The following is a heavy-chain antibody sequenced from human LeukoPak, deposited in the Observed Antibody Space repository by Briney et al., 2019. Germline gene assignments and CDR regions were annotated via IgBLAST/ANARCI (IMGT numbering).Heavy chain of an antibody. D-gene: IGHD3-3*01. Sequence: GGSLRLSCAASGFTFSLYWMNWVRQAPGKGLEWVSSISSTSNYINYADSVKGRFTISRDNAKSSLYLQMNSLRVEDTAVYYCARTLFGAYNWFDPWGQGALVTVSS. CDR3: ARTLFGAYNWFDP. CDR2: ISSTSNYI. J-gene: IGHJ5*02. CDR1: GFTFSLYW. V-gene: IGHV3-21*06.